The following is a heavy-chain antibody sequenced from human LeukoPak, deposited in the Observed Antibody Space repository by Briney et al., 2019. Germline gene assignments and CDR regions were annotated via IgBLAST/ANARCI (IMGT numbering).Heavy chain of an antibody. CDR2: ISYDGSNK. D-gene: IGHD6-13*01. J-gene: IGHJ6*02. V-gene: IGHV3-30-3*01. CDR1: GFIFTNYF. CDR3: ARAASSNIYYYYGMDV. Sequence: GGSLRLSCAASGFIFTNYFMSWVRQAPGKGLGGGAVISYDGSNKYYADSVKGRFTISRDNSKNTLYLQMNSLRAEDTAVYYCARAASSNIYYYYGMDVWGQGTTVTVSS.